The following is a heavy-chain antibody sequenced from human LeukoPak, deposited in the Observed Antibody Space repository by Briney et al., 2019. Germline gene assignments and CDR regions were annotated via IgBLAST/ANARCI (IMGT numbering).Heavy chain of an antibody. Sequence: GGSLRLSCAASRFAFADYGMHWVRQAPGKGLEWVSSISWNSRNLDYADSVKGRFTISRDNAKKSLNLQMNGLTLEDTAVYYCAKDIFKGRGVTPLHYYHGMDVWGRGTTVTVSS. CDR3: AKDIFKGRGVTPLHYYHGMDV. CDR2: ISWNSRNL. CDR1: RFAFADYG. J-gene: IGHJ6*02. V-gene: IGHV3-9*01. D-gene: IGHD3-10*01.